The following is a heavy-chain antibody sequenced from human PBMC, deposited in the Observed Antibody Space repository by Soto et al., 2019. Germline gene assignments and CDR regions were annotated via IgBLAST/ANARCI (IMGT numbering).Heavy chain of an antibody. J-gene: IGHJ5*02. CDR3: ARGTFGYYDFWSGYPRNNWFDP. V-gene: IGHV4-38-2*01. CDR1: GYSISSGYY. Sequence: SETLSLTCAVSGYSISSGYYWGWIRQPPGKGLEWIGSIYHSGSTYYNPSLKSRVTISVDMSKNQFSLKLSSVTAADTAVYYCARGTFGYYDFWSGYPRNNWFDPWGQGTLVTVSS. CDR2: IYHSGST. D-gene: IGHD3-3*01.